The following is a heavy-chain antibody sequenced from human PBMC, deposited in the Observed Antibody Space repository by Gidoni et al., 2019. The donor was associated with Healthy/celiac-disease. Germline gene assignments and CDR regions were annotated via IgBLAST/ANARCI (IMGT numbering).Heavy chain of an antibody. CDR1: CGSISSYY. D-gene: IGHD3-16*01. Sequence: QVQLQESGPGLVKPSETLSLTCTVSCGSISSYYWSWIRQPPGKGLEWIGYIYYSGSTNYNPSLKSRVTISVDTSKNQFSLKLSSVTAADTAVYYCASLTPGGNRDYWGQGTLVTVSS. V-gene: IGHV4-59*01. J-gene: IGHJ4*02. CDR2: IYYSGST. CDR3: ASLTPGGNRDY.